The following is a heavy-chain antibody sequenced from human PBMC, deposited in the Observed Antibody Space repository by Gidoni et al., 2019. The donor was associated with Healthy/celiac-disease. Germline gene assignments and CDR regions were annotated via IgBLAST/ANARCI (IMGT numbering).Heavy chain of an antibody. CDR1: FSSYA. J-gene: IGHJ4*02. Sequence: FSSYAMSWVRQAPGKGLEWVSAISGSGGSTYYADSVKGRFTISRDNSKNTLYLQMNSLRAEDTAVYYCAKAGGRGGFDYWGQGTLVTVSS. V-gene: IGHV3-23*01. CDR3: AKAGGRGGFDY. CDR2: ISGSGGST. D-gene: IGHD2-15*01.